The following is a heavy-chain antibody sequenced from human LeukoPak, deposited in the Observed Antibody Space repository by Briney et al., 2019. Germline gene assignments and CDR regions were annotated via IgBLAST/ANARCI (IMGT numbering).Heavy chain of an antibody. CDR1: GGSISSYY. J-gene: IGHJ4*02. Sequence: SETLSLTCTVSGGSISSYYWSWIRQPPGKGLEWIGYIYYSGSTNYNPSLKSRVTISVDTSKNQFSLKLSSVTAADTAVYYCARDQNFGDYTIDYWGQGTLVTVSS. CDR2: IYYSGST. CDR3: ARDQNFGDYTIDY. V-gene: IGHV4-59*01. D-gene: IGHD4-17*01.